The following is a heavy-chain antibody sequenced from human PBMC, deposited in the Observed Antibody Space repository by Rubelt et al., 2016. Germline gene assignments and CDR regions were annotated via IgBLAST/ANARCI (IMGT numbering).Heavy chain of an antibody. J-gene: IGHJ4*02. D-gene: IGHD2-2*01. Sequence: EVQLVESGGGLVQPGGSLRLSCAASGFTFSSYSMNWVRQAPGKGLEWVANIKQDGSEKYYVDSVKGRFTISRDNAKNSLYLQRNSLRAEDTSVYYCARVVPAAPFDYWGQGTLVTVSS. CDR1: GFTFSSYS. CDR3: ARVVPAAPFDY. V-gene: IGHV3-7*01. CDR2: IKQDGSEK.